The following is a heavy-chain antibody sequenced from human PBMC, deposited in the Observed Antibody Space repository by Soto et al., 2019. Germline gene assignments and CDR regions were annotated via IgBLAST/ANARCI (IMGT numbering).Heavy chain of an antibody. J-gene: IGHJ4*02. CDR1: GFTFDDYA. V-gene: IGHV3-9*01. Sequence: EVQLVESGGGLVQPGRSLRLSCAASGFTFDDYAMHWVRQAPGKGLEWVSGISWNSGSIGYTDSVKGRFTISRDNAKNSLYMQMNSLRAEDTALDYCAKGVVVTAIYFDYWGQGTLVTVSS. CDR3: AKGVVVTAIYFDY. D-gene: IGHD2-21*02. CDR2: ISWNSGSI.